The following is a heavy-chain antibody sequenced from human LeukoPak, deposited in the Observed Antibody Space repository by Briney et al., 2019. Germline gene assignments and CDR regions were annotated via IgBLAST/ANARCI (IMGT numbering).Heavy chain of an antibody. J-gene: IGHJ4*02. Sequence: GGSLRLSCAASGFTFSSYAMHWVRQAPGKGLEWVAVISYDGSNKYYADSVKGRFTISRDNAKNSLYLQMNSLRAEDTAVYYCARESYDSSGRFDYWGQGTLVTVSS. CDR3: ARESYDSSGRFDY. D-gene: IGHD3-22*01. V-gene: IGHV3-30-3*01. CDR1: GFTFSSYA. CDR2: ISYDGSNK.